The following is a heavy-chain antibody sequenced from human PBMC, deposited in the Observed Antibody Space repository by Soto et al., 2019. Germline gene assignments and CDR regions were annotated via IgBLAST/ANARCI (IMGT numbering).Heavy chain of an antibody. CDR3: AKNPSPELLWFGEAGYFQH. D-gene: IGHD3-10*01. CDR2: ISGSGGST. CDR1: GFTFSSYA. Sequence: GGSLRLSCAASGFTFSSYAMSWVRQAPGKGLEWVSAISGSGGSTYYADSVKGRFTISRDNSKNTLYLQMNSLRAEDTAVYYCAKNPSPELLWFGEAGYFQHWGQGTLVTVSS. V-gene: IGHV3-23*01. J-gene: IGHJ1*01.